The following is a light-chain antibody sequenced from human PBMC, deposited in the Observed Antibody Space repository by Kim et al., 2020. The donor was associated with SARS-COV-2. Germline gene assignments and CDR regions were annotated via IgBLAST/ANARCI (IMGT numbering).Light chain of an antibody. CDR1: RSIGNH. Sequence: DIQMTQYPSSLSASVGDRVTITCRASRSIGNHLNWYQQRPGKAPNLLIYAASNLQTGVSSRFSGSESGTDFTLSIRNLQPEDSATNYCQQSDITPYTFGQGTKLEI. CDR3: QQSDITPYT. J-gene: IGKJ2*01. CDR2: AAS. V-gene: IGKV1-39*01.